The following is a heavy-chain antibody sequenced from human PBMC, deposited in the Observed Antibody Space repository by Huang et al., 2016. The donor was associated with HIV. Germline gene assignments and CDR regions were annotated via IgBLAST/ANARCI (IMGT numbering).Heavy chain of an antibody. CDR1: GFNFSAYW. V-gene: IGHV3-7*01. CDR2: IKQDGSEK. J-gene: IGHJ6*02. D-gene: IGHD3-9*01. Sequence: EVHLVESGGDLVQPGGSLRLSCVASGFNFSAYWMSWVRQAPGKGLEGEANIKQDGSEKNYVDAVKGRFTSSRDNAKNSGYLQLTSLRAEDTAVYYCARGGIYYDVLTGRHYYYNGLDVWGQGTTVTVSS. CDR3: ARGGIYYDVLTGRHYYYNGLDV.